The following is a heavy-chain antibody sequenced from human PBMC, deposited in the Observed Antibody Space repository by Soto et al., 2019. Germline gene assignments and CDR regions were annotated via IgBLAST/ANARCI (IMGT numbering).Heavy chain of an antibody. CDR3: ASTGWGTVTTNWFDP. Sequence: QVQLVQSGAEVKKPGSSVKVSCKASGGTFSSYAISWVRQAPGQGLEWMGGIIPIFGTANYAQKFQGRVTITADESTSTAYMELSSMRSEATAVYYCASTGWGTVTTNWFDPWGQGTLVTVSS. V-gene: IGHV1-69*01. CDR2: IIPIFGTA. CDR1: GGTFSSYA. D-gene: IGHD4-17*01. J-gene: IGHJ5*02.